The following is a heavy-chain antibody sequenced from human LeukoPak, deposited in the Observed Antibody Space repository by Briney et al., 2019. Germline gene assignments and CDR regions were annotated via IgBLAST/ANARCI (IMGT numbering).Heavy chain of an antibody. CDR3: ARHYWAIDNWFDP. Sequence: PETLSLTCTVSGGSISSSSYYWGWIRQPPGKGLEWIGSIYYSGSTYYNPSLKSRVTISVDTSKNQFSLKLSSVTAADTAVYYCARHYWAIDNWFDPWGQGTLVTVSS. CDR2: IYYSGST. J-gene: IGHJ5*02. V-gene: IGHV4-39*01. D-gene: IGHD2-8*02. CDR1: GGSISSSSYY.